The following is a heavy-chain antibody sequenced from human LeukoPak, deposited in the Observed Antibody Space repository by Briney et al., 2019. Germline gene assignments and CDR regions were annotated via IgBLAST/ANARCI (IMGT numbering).Heavy chain of an antibody. Sequence: PGGSLRLSCAVSGFTFYVYAMHWVRHAPGKGLEWVSGISWNSGSIGYADSVKGRVTISRDNAQNSLYLQMSSLRAEDTALYYCAKDIGYSSSWSIPFEYFQHGGQGSLATVSS. CDR1: GFTFYVYA. J-gene: IGHJ1*01. CDR3: AKDIGYSSSWSIPFEYFQH. CDR2: ISWNSGSI. V-gene: IGHV3-9*01. D-gene: IGHD6-13*01.